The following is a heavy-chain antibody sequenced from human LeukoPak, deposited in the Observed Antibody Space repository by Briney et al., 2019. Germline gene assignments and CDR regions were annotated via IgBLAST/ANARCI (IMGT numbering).Heavy chain of an antibody. CDR1: GITFSNYA. CDR2: ISGGGGGA. V-gene: IGHV3-23*01. CDR3: AKDEGDGSPPG. Sequence: GGSLRLSCAASGITFSNYAMSWVRQAPGKGLEWVSAISGGGGGAYYADSVKGRFTISRDNSMNTLYLQMNSLRAEDTAVYYCAKDEGDGSPPGWGQGTLVTVSS. J-gene: IGHJ4*02. D-gene: IGHD5-24*01.